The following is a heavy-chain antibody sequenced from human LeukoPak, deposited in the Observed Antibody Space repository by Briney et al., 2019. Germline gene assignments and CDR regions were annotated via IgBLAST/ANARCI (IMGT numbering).Heavy chain of an antibody. CDR3: ARRVPRSTSRPYFDY. D-gene: IGHD2-2*01. Sequence: SETLSLTCAVYGGSFSGYYWSWIRQPPGKGLEWIGEINHSGSTNYNPSLKSRVTISVDSSKNQFSLKLSSVTAADTAVYYCARRVPRSTSRPYFDYWGQGTLVTVSS. CDR2: INHSGST. CDR1: GGSFSGYY. V-gene: IGHV4-34*01. J-gene: IGHJ4*02.